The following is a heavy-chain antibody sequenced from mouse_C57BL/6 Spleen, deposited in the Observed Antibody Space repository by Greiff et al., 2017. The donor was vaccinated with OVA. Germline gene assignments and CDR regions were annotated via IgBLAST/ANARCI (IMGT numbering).Heavy chain of an antibody. Sequence: SGPELVKPGASVKISCKASGYSFTSYYIHWVKQRPGQGLEWIGWIYPGSGNTKYNEKFKGKATLTADTSSSTAYMQLSSLTSEDSAVYYCARDGDYDFPFAYWGQGTLVTVSA. CDR2: IYPGSGNT. CDR1: GYSFTSYY. CDR3: ARDGDYDFPFAY. D-gene: IGHD2-4*01. V-gene: IGHV1-66*01. J-gene: IGHJ3*01.